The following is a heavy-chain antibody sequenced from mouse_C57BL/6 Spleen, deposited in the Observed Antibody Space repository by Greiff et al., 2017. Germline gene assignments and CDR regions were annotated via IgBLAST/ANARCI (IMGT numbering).Heavy chain of an antibody. CDR3: ARRGYYGSSYDYAMDY. V-gene: IGHV1-69*01. Sequence: QVHVKQPGAELVMPGASVKLSCKASGYTFTSYWMHWVKQRPGQGLEWIGEIDPSDSYTNYNQKFKGKSTLTVDKSSSTAYMQLSSLTSEDSAVYYCARRGYYGSSYDYAMDYWGQGTSVTVSS. J-gene: IGHJ4*01. CDR2: IDPSDSYT. D-gene: IGHD1-1*01. CDR1: GYTFTSYW.